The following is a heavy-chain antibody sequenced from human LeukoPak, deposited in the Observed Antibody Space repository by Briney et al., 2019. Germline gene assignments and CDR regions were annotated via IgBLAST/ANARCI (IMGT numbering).Heavy chain of an antibody. J-gene: IGHJ1*01. CDR2: IYYSGST. CDR3: ARAPDSSGYLA. V-gene: IGHV4-39*07. D-gene: IGHD3-22*01. CDR1: GGSISSSSYY. Sequence: SETLSLTCTVSGGSISSSSYYWGWIRQPPGKGLEWIGSIYYSGSTYYNPSLKSRVTISVDTSKNQFSLKLSSVTAADTAVYYCARAPDSSGYLAWGQGTLVTVSS.